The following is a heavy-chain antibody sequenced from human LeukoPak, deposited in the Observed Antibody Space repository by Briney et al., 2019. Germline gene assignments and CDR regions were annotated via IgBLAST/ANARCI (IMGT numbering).Heavy chain of an antibody. V-gene: IGHV1-69*08. CDR3: ARVGFSAFAYAMDV. CDR2: IIPIVGTP. J-gene: IGHJ6*02. CDR1: GDSFGRYT. Sequence: SVKVSRKASGDSFGRYTISWVRHAPGQGLEWMGRIIPIVGTPSYAQKFQGRVTISADKSTSTVYMELSSLSSEDTAVYFCARVGFSAFAYAMDVWGQGTSVTVSS. D-gene: IGHD1-26*01.